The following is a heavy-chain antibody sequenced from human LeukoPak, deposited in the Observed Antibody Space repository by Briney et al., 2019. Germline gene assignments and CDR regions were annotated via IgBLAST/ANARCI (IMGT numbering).Heavy chain of an antibody. CDR3: ARDLHFSSWYYFDY. CDR1: GYTFTTYA. CDR2: INTDNGNT. J-gene: IGHJ4*02. V-gene: IGHV1-3*04. Sequence: ASVKVSCTASGYTFTTYAMHWVRQAPGQALEWMGWINTDNGNTKSSQKFQGRVTFTRDTSATTGYMELSSLRSEDTAIYYCARDLHFSSWYYFDYWGQGTLVSVSS. D-gene: IGHD6-13*01.